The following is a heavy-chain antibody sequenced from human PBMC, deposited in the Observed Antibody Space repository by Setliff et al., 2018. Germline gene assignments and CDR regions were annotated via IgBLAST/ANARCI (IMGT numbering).Heavy chain of an antibody. CDR1: DDSITSYY. Sequence: PSETLSLTCSVSDDSITSYYWSWIRRPPGKGLEWLGYVYYDGTTNYNPSLKSRLTISVDTSNNQFSLRLTSVTAADAAVYYCARQRGNSGFLDFWGQGALVTVSS. J-gene: IGHJ4*02. V-gene: IGHV4-59*13. CDR2: VYYDGTT. CDR3: ARQRGNSGFLDF. D-gene: IGHD5-12*01.